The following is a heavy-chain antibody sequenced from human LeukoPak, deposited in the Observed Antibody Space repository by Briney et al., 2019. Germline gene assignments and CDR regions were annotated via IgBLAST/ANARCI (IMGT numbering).Heavy chain of an antibody. Sequence: TGGSLRLSCAASGFTFSSYEMNWVRQAPGKGLEWVSYISSSGSTIYYADSVKGRFTISRDNAKNSLYLQMNSLRAEDTAVYYCARSIAADATTFGYWGQGTLVTVSS. D-gene: IGHD6-25*01. J-gene: IGHJ4*02. CDR1: GFTFSSYE. V-gene: IGHV3-48*03. CDR2: ISSSGSTI. CDR3: ARSIAADATTFGY.